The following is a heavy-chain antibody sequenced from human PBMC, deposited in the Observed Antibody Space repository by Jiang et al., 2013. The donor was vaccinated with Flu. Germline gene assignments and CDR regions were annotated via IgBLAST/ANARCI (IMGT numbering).Heavy chain of an antibody. D-gene: IGHD1-1*01. CDR2: ISSRGRA. J-gene: IGHJ3*02. CDR1: GGSVSSSNSY. CDR3: ARHSDRGSVEPLGFHI. Sequence: GPGLVKPSETLSLSCTVSGGSVSSSNSYWSWIRQPPGKGLEWIAYISSRGRATYNPSLNSRVTMSLDTSKNQFSLELHSVTAADTAFYYCARHSDRGSVEPLGFHIWGQGTMVTVSS. V-gene: IGHV4-61*01.